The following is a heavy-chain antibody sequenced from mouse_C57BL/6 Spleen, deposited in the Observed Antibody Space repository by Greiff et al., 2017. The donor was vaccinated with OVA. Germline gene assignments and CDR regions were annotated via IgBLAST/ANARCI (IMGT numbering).Heavy chain of an antibody. Sequence: VQLQQSGPGLVQPSQSLSITCPVSGFSLTSYGVHWVRQSPGKGLEWLGVIWSGGSTDYNAAFISRLSISKDNSKSQVFFKMNSLQADDTAIYYCARNPLLYDGYYWYAMDYWGQGTSVTVSS. V-gene: IGHV2-2*01. D-gene: IGHD2-3*01. J-gene: IGHJ4*01. CDR3: ARNPLLYDGYYWYAMDY. CDR1: GFSLTSYG. CDR2: IWSGGST.